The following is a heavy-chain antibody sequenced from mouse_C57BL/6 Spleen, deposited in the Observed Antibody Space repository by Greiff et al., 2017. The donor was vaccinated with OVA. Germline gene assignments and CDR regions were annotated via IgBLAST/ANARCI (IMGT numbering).Heavy chain of an antibody. CDR2: ISSGSSTI. D-gene: IGHD2-2*01. V-gene: IGHV5-17*01. CDR3: AGIYYGYDEGAY. Sequence: EVQLVESGGGLVKPGGSLKLSCAASGFTFSDYGMHWVRQAPEKGLEWVAYISSGSSTIYYADTVKGRFTISRDNAKNTLVLQMTSLRAEDTAMYYCAGIYYGYDEGAYWGQGTLVTVSA. CDR1: GFTFSDYG. J-gene: IGHJ3*01.